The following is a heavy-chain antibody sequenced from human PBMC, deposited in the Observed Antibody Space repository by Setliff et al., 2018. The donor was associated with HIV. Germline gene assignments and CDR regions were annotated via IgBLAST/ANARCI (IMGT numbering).Heavy chain of an antibody. Sequence: SETLSLTCTVSGGSISSHYWSWIRQPPGKGLEWIGYIYYSGSTIYNPSLKSRVAISVDTSKNQFSLKLTSMTAADTAVYYCARVGRSVTGPWGQGTLVTVSS. CDR1: GGSISSHY. D-gene: IGHD6-19*01. J-gene: IGHJ5*02. CDR2: IYYSGST. CDR3: ARVGRSVTGP. V-gene: IGHV4-59*11.